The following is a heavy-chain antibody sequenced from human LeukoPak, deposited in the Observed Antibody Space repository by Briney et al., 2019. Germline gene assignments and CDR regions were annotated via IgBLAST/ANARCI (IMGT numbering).Heavy chain of an antibody. Sequence: PSETLSLTCTVSGGSITSSSYYWGWIRQPPGKGLEWIGNMYYSGNTYYNPSLKSRVTIPVDTSKNQFSLKLSSVAAADTAVYYCARGRRDGYNLKYFDYWGQGTLVTVSS. CDR2: MYYSGNT. J-gene: IGHJ4*02. V-gene: IGHV4-39*01. CDR3: ARGRRDGYNLKYFDY. CDR1: GGSITSSSYY. D-gene: IGHD5-24*01.